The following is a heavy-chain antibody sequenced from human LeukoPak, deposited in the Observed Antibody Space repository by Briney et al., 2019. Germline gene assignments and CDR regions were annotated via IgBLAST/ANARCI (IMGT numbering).Heavy chain of an antibody. CDR1: GFTFSSYE. J-gene: IGHJ4*02. D-gene: IGHD2-15*01. V-gene: IGHV3-30-3*01. CDR2: ISYDGSNK. Sequence: PGGSLRLSCAASGFTFSSYEMNWVRQAPGKGLEWVAVISYDGSNKYYADSVKGRFTISRDNSKNTLYLQMNSLRAEDTAVYYCATAGGVVVVDGYFDCWGQGTLVTVSS. CDR3: ATAGGVVVVDGYFDC.